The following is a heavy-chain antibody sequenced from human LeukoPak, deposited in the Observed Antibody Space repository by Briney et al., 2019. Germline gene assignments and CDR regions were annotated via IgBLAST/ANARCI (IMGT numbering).Heavy chain of an antibody. CDR3: ARNLKEYGYYYYYMDV. CDR2: IIPIFGTA. Sequence: SVKVSCKASGGTFSSYAISWVRQAPGQGLEWMGRIIPIFGTANYAQKFQGRVTITTDESTSTAYMELSSLRSEDTAVYYCARNLKEYGYYYYYMDVWGKGTTVTVSS. J-gene: IGHJ6*03. V-gene: IGHV1-69*05. CDR1: GGTFSSYA. D-gene: IGHD2/OR15-2a*01.